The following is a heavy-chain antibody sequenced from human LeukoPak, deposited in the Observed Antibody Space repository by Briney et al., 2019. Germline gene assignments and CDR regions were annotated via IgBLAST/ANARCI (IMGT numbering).Heavy chain of an antibody. Sequence: NPSETLSLTCTVSGGSISSYYWSWIRQPPGKGLEWIGYIYYSGSTNYNPSLKRRVTISVDTSKNQFSLKLTSVTAADTALYFCARDDTYFYDSSGHGFDFWGPGTLVTVSS. J-gene: IGHJ4*02. D-gene: IGHD3-22*01. CDR1: GGSISSYY. CDR3: ARDDTYFYDSSGHGFDF. CDR2: IYYSGST. V-gene: IGHV4-59*12.